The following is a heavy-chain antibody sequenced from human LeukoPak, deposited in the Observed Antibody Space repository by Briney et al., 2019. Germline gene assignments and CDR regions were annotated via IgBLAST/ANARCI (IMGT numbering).Heavy chain of an antibody. J-gene: IGHJ4*02. D-gene: IGHD6-25*01. CDR2: ISGSGGST. CDR1: GFTFSSYA. V-gene: IGHV3-23*01. CDR3: AKTPQIASGWEYYFDY. Sequence: PGGSLRLSCAASGFTFSSYAMSWVRQAPGKGLEWVSAISGSGGSTYYADSVKGRFTISRDNSKNTLYLQMNSLRAEDTAVHYCAKTPQIASGWEYYFDYWGQGTLVTVSS.